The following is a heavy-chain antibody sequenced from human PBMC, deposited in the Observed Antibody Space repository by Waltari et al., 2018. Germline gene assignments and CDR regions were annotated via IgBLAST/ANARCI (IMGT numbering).Heavy chain of an antibody. CDR3: ARDVPADFWSGYRGVWFDP. J-gene: IGHJ5*02. CDR2: IYYSGST. V-gene: IGHV4-39*07. CDR1: GGSISSSSYY. D-gene: IGHD3-3*01. Sequence: QLQLQESGPGLVKPSETLSLTCTVSGGSISSSSYYWGWIRQPPGKGLEWIGSIYYSGSTYYNPSLKSRVTISVDTSKNQFSLKLSSVTAADTAVYYCARDVPADFWSGYRGVWFDPWGQGTLVTVSS.